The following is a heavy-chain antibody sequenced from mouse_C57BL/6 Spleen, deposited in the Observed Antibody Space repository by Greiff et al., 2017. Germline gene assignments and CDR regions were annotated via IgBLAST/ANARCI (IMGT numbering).Heavy chain of an antibody. Sequence: EVQLQQSGPELVKPGASVKMSCKASGYTFTDYNMHWVKQSHGKSLEWIGYINPNNGGTSYNQKFKGKATLTVNKSSSTAYMELRSLTSEDSAVYYCARWSYYGSGYYFDYWGQGTTLTVSS. D-gene: IGHD1-1*01. CDR1: GYTFTDYN. J-gene: IGHJ2*01. V-gene: IGHV1-22*01. CDR2: INPNNGGT. CDR3: ARWSYYGSGYYFDY.